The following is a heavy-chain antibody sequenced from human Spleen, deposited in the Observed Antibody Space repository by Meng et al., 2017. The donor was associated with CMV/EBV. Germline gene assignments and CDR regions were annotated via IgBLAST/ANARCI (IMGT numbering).Heavy chain of an antibody. CDR1: GFTFSSYW. CDR2: INSDGSST. Sequence: GESLKISCAASGFTFSSYWMHWVRQAPGKGLVWVSLINSDGSSTSYADSVKGRFTISRDNAKNTLYLQMNSLRTEDTAVYYCARSVYYWGQGTLVTVSS. V-gene: IGHV3-74*01. J-gene: IGHJ4*02. CDR3: ARSVYY.